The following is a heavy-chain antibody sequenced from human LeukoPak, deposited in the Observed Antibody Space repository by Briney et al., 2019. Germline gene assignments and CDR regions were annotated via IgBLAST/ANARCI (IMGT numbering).Heavy chain of an antibody. CDR3: ARGVITMVRGVTRGYFDY. D-gene: IGHD3-10*01. Sequence: GALRLSCAASGFTFSSYSMNWVRQAPGKGLEWVSFISSSSSYIYYADSVKGRFTISRDNAKNSLYLQMNSLRAEDTAVYYCARGVITMVRGVTRGYFDYWGQGTLVTVSS. CDR1: GFTFSSYS. J-gene: IGHJ4*02. V-gene: IGHV3-21*01. CDR2: ISSSSSYI.